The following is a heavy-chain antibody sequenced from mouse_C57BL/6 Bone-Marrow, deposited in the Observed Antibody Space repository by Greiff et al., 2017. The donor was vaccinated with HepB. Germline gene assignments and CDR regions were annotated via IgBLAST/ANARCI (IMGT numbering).Heavy chain of an antibody. D-gene: IGHD1-2*01. CDR1: GYAFSSSW. V-gene: IGHV1-82*01. CDR2: IYPGDGDT. Sequence: QVQLQQSGPVLVKPGASVKISCKASGYAFSSSWMNGVKQRPGKGLVGIGRIYPGDGDTNDNGKFKGKATLTADKSSSTAYMQLSSLTSEDSAVYFCARRGRLRNAMDNWGQGTSVTVSS. CDR3: ARRGRLRNAMDN. J-gene: IGHJ4*01.